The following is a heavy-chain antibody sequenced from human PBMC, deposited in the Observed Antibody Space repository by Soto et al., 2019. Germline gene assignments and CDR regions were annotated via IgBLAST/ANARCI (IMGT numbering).Heavy chain of an antibody. Sequence: QVQLVQSGAEVKKPGASVKVSCKASGYTFTSYDINWVRQATGQGLEWMGWMNPNSGNTGYAQKFQGRVTMTRNTSISTAYMELSSLRSEDTAVYYCAREFLVDQATLTFYYYGMDVWGQGTTVTVSS. CDR3: AREFLVDQATLTFYYYGMDV. CDR2: MNPNSGNT. J-gene: IGHJ6*02. V-gene: IGHV1-8*01. D-gene: IGHD1-26*01. CDR1: GYTFTSYD.